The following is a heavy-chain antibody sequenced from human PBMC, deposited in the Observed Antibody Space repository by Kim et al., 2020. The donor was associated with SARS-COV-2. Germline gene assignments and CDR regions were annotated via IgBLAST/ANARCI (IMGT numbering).Heavy chain of an antibody. J-gene: IGHJ6*04. CDR1: GFTFSDYY. D-gene: IGHD3-3*01. V-gene: IGHV3-11*05. CDR3: ARAQITYYDFWSGYYRPPDDYYGMEV. Sequence: GGSLRLSCAASGFTFSDYYMSWIRQAPGKGLEWVSYISSSSSYTNYADSVKGRFTISRDNAKNSLYLQMNSLRAEDTAVYYCARAQITYYDFWSGYYRPPDDYYGMEVWGKGTTVTVSS. CDR2: ISSSSSYT.